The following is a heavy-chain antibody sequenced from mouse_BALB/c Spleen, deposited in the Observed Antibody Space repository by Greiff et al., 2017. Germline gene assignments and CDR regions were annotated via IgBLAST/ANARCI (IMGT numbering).Heavy chain of an antibody. J-gene: IGHJ3*01. Sequence: EVKLQESGPGLVKPSQTVSLTCTVTGISITTGNYRWSWIRQFPGNKLEWIGYIYYSGTITYNPSLTSRTTITRDTSKNQFFLEMNSLTAEDTATYYCARGGGLLTFAYWGQGTLVTVSA. V-gene: IGHV3-5*02. CDR1: GISITTGNYR. CDR2: IYYSGTI. D-gene: IGHD1-1*01. CDR3: ARGGGLLTFAY.